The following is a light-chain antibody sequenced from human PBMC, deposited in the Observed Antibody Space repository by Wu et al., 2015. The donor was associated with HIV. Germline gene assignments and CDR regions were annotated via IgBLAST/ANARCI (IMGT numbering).Light chain of an antibody. J-gene: IGKJ4*01. CDR2: SAS. CDR3: QQYNNWPLT. Sequence: EIVMTQSPATLSVSPGVRATLSCRASQSVLSNLAWYQQKPGQAPRLLIYSASTRATGIPARFSGSVSGTEFTLGPSAACSLKILLVYYCQQYNNWPLTFGGGTEGG. V-gene: IGKV3-15*01. CDR1: QSVLSN.